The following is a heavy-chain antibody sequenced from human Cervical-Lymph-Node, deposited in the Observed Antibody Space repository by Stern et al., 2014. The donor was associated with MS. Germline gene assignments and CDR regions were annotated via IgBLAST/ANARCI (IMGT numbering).Heavy chain of an antibody. J-gene: IGHJ4*02. CDR1: GGTFSSYA. CDR3: ARGSTVVTDYFDY. CDR2: IIPIFGTA. D-gene: IGHD4-23*01. Sequence: QVQLMQSGAEVKKPGSSVKVSCKASGGTFSSYAINWVRQAPGQGLEWMGGIIPIFGTADYAQKFQGRVTITADESTSTAYMELTRLRSEDTAVYYCARGSTVVTDYFDYWGQGTLVTVSS. V-gene: IGHV1-69*01.